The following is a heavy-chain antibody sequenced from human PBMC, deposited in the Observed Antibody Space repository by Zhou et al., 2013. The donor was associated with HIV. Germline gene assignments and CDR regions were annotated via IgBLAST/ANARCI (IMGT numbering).Heavy chain of an antibody. CDR1: GGTFSSYA. CDR3: ARVDATPTTPLGY. J-gene: IGHJ4*02. Sequence: QVQLVQSGAEVKKPGSSVKVSCKASGGTFSSYAISWVRQAPGQGLEWMGVINPGGGDTIYAQNFQGKLTLTSDTSTDTFYMSLSSLRSEDTAVYYCARVDATPTTPLGYWGQGTLVIVSS. V-gene: IGHV1-69*05. D-gene: IGHD1-1*01. CDR2: INPGGGDT.